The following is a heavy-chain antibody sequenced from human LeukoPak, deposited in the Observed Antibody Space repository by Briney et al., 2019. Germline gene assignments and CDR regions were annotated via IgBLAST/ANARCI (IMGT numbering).Heavy chain of an antibody. CDR2: IFPGDSST. CDR1: GYTLVNYW. CDR3: ARSIYGSGSFSGFDY. J-gene: IGHJ4*02. V-gene: IGHV5-51*01. Sequence: GESLKISCKISGYTLVNYWIGWVRQMPGRGLEWMGMIFPGDSSTRYSPSFQGQVTISADKSINIAYLQWSSLKASDNAMYYCARSIYGSGSFSGFDYWGQGTLVTVSS. D-gene: IGHD3-10*01.